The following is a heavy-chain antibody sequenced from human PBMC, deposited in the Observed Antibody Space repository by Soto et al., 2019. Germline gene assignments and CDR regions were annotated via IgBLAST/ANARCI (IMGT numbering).Heavy chain of an antibody. V-gene: IGHV1-18*04. Sequence: GASVEVSCKASGYTFTSYGISWLRQAPGLGLEWMGWISAYNGNTNYAQKLQGRVTMTTDTSTSTAYMGLRSLRSDDTAVYYCARSYCGGDCYAKDFDYRGQRPLVTVSS. D-gene: IGHD2-21*02. CDR1: GYTFTSYG. CDR3: ARSYCGGDCYAKDFDY. CDR2: ISAYNGNT. J-gene: IGHJ4*02.